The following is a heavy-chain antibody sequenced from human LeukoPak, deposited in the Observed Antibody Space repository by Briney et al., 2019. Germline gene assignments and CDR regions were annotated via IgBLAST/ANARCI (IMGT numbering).Heavy chain of an antibody. D-gene: IGHD2-2*01. CDR3: ARMGVPAAMYFDY. Sequence: SETLSLTYTVSGGSISSYYWSWIRQPPGKGLEWIGYIYYSGSTNYNPSLKSRVTISVDTSKNQFSLKLSSVTAADTAVYYCARMGVPAAMYFDYWGQGTLVTVSS. V-gene: IGHV4-59*01. J-gene: IGHJ4*02. CDR2: IYYSGST. CDR1: GGSISSYY.